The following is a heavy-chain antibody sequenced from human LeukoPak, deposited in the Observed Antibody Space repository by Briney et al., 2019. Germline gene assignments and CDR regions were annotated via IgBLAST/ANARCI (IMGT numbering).Heavy chain of an antibody. J-gene: IGHJ4*02. CDR2: IFPGDSDT. CDR1: GYSFTSYW. D-gene: IGHD3-22*01. CDR3: ARRLTYDSRAYYCLDY. Sequence: PGESLKISCKGSGYSFTSYWIGWVRQKPGKGLEWMGIIFPGDSDTRYSSSFQGQVTISADKSISTAYLQWSSLKASDTAMYYCARRLTYDSRAYYCLDYWGQGTLVTVSS. V-gene: IGHV5-51*01.